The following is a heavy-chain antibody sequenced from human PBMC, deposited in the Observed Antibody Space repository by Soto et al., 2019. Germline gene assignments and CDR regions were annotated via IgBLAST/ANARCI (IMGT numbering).Heavy chain of an antibody. Sequence: SETLSLTCAVYGGSFSGYYWSWIRQPPGKGLEWIGEINHSGSANYNPSLKSRVTISVDTSKNQFSLKLSSVTAADTAVYYCATRDYSSGYYAYYYYGMDVWGQGTTVTVSS. D-gene: IGHD3-22*01. V-gene: IGHV4-34*09. CDR1: GGSFSGYY. J-gene: IGHJ6*02. CDR3: ATRDYSSGYYAYYYYGMDV. CDR2: INHSGSA.